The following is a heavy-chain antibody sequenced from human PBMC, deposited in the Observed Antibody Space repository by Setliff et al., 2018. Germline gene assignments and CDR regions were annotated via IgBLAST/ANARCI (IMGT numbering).Heavy chain of an antibody. CDR1: GGSFSGYY. D-gene: IGHD5-12*01. CDR2: INHSGST. V-gene: IGHV4-34*01. CDR3: TRGPDGYTYQGAFDT. Sequence: PSETLSLTCAVYGGSFSGYYWSWIRQPPGKGLEWIGEINHSGSTNYNPSLKSRVTISVDTSKNQFSLKLSSVTAADTAVYYCTRGPDGYTYQGAFDTWGQGTMVTVSS. J-gene: IGHJ3*02.